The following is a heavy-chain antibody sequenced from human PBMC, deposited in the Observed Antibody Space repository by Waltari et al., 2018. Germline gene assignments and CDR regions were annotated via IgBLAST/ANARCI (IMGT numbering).Heavy chain of an antibody. J-gene: IGHJ2*01. D-gene: IGHD3-3*01. V-gene: IGHV4-59*01. CDR1: GGSISSYY. Sequence: QVQLQESGPGLVKPSETLSLTCTVSGGSISSYYWSWTRQPPGKGLEWIGYIYYSGSTNYNPSLKSRVTISVDTSKNQFSLKLSSVTAADTAVYYCARGRGYYSNWYFDLWGRGTLVTVSS. CDR2: IYYSGST. CDR3: ARGRGYYSNWYFDL.